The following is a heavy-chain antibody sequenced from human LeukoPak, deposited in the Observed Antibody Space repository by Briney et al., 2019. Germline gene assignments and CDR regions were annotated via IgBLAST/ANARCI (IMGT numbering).Heavy chain of an antibody. V-gene: IGHV3-7*05. CDR2: IKPDGSER. D-gene: IGHD2-2*01. CDR1: GFSISRHW. Sequence: GGSLRLSCAASGFSISRHWMYWVRQAPGKGLEWVANIKPDGSERFYVDSVKGRSTISRDNAKNSLFLQMNSLRAEDTAVYYCARVIVEVPGVSDYCDSWGQGTLVTVSS. CDR3: ARVIVEVPGVSDYCDS. J-gene: IGHJ4*02.